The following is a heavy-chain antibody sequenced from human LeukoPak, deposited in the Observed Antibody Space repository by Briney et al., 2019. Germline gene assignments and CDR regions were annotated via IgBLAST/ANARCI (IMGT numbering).Heavy chain of an antibody. J-gene: IGHJ3*02. CDR2: ISSSSSYI. CDR3: ARTSADYANDAFDI. Sequence: GGSLRLSCAASGFTFSSYSVNWVRQAPGKGLEWVSSISSSSSYIYYADSVKGRFTISRDNAKSSLYLQMNSLRAEDTAVYYCARTSADYANDAFDIWGQGTMVTVSS. V-gene: IGHV3-21*01. CDR1: GFTFSSYS. D-gene: IGHD4-17*01.